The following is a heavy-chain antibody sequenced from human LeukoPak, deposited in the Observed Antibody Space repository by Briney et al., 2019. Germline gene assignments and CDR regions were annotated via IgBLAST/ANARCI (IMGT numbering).Heavy chain of an antibody. D-gene: IGHD3-10*01. Sequence: SETLSLTCTVSGGSISSYYWSWIRQPPGKGLEWIGYIYYSGSTNYNPSLKSRVTISVDTSKNQFSLKLSSVTAADTAVYYCARHPIWFGEFAFDYWGQGTLVTVSS. CDR1: GGSISSYY. CDR3: ARHPIWFGEFAFDY. V-gene: IGHV4-59*08. J-gene: IGHJ4*02. CDR2: IYYSGST.